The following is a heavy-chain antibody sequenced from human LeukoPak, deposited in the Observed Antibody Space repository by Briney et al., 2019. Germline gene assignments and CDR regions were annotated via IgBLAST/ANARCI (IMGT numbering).Heavy chain of an antibody. CDR1: GGTFSSYA. CDR3: ARDGLPGSYYPGAY. Sequence: SVKVSCKASGGTFSSYAISWVRQAPGQGLEWMGGIIPIFGTANYAQKFQGRVTITADKSTSTAYMELSSLRSDDTAVYYCARDGLPGSYYPGAYWGQGTLVTVSS. CDR2: IIPIFGTA. D-gene: IGHD3-10*01. J-gene: IGHJ4*02. V-gene: IGHV1-69*06.